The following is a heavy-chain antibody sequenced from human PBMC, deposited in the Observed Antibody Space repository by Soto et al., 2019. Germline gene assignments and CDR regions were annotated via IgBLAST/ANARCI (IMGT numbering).Heavy chain of an antibody. J-gene: IGHJ4*02. CDR2: IYYSGST. CDR1: GGSISSSSYY. D-gene: IGHD4-17*01. V-gene: IGHV4-39*07. Sequence: SETLSLTCTVSGGSISSSSYYWGWIRQPPGKGLEWIGSIYYSGSTNYNPSLKSRVTISVDTSKNQFSLKLSSVTAADTAVYYCARVPSTVNSYYFDYWGQGTQVTVSS. CDR3: ARVPSTVNSYYFDY.